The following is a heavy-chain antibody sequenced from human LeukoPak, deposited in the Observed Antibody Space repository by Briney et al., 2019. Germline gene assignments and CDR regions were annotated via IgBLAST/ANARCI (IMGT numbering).Heavy chain of an antibody. J-gene: IGHJ6*04. D-gene: IGHD2/OR15-2a*01. V-gene: IGHV4-34*01. CDR1: GGSFSGYY. Sequence: SETLSLTCAVYGGSFSGYYWNWIRQPPGNALEWIGEINHSGTTNYNPSLKSRVTISVDTCKNQFSLRLSSVTAADTAVYYCARGLRLPSRSTPAVPHVWGKGTTVTVSA. CDR2: INHSGTT. CDR3: ARGLRLPSRSTPAVPHV.